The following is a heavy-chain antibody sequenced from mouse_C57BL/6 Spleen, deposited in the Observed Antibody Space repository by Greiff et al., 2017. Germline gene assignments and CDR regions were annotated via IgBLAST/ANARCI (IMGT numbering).Heavy chain of an antibody. CDR3: ASSYDYDEGFDY. D-gene: IGHD2-4*01. CDR2: INPNNGGT. V-gene: IGHV1-22*01. CDR1: GYTFTDYN. J-gene: IGHJ2*01. Sequence: EVKLMESGPELVKPGASVKMSCKASGYTFTDYNMHWVKQSHGKSLEWIGYINPNNGGTSYNQKFKGKATLTENKSSSTAYMELRSLTSEDSTVYYCASSYDYDEGFDYWGQGTTLTVSS.